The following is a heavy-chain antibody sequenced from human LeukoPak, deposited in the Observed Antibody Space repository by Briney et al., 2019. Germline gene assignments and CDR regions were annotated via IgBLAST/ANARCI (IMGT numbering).Heavy chain of an antibody. D-gene: IGHD1-26*01. V-gene: IGHV3-23*01. CDR1: GFSFSINA. CDR2: ITGDGATT. J-gene: IGHJ3*02. CDR3: AKPVGAFDI. Sequence: GGSLRLSCAASGFSFSINAMTWVRQAPGKGLECVSAITGDGATTYYADSVRGRFTISRDNSKNTLYLQMNSLRAEDTAVYYCAKPVGAFDIWGQGTMVTVSS.